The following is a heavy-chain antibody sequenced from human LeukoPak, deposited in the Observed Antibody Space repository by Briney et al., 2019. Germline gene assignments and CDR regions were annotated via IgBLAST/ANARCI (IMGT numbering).Heavy chain of an antibody. CDR1: GFTFSSYG. D-gene: IGHD6-19*01. CDR3: AKDLNYSSGWYGDDAFDI. V-gene: IGHV3-30*02. J-gene: IGHJ3*02. CDR2: IRYDGSNK. Sequence: PGGSLRLPCAASGFTFSSYGMHWVRQAPGKGLEWVAFIRYDGSNKYYADSVKGRFTISRDNSKNTLYLQMNSLRAEDTAVYYCAKDLNYSSGWYGDDAFDIWGQGTMVTVSS.